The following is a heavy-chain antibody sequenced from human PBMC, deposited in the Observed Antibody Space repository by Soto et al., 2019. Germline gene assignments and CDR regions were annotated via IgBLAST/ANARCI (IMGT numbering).Heavy chain of an antibody. V-gene: IGHV4-61*01. J-gene: IGHJ4*02. CDR2: VYYSGTT. D-gene: IGHD3-16*01. CDR3: ARTKAVLNTLRPGYFFDY. CDR1: GGSVSNKTYY. Sequence: SETLSLTCSVSGGSVSNKTYYWSWIRQPPGKRLEWIGYVYYSGTTNYNPSLKSRVTISVDLSKNQFSLRLSSVTTADTALYYCARTKAVLNTLRPGYFFDYWGQGTLVTVFS.